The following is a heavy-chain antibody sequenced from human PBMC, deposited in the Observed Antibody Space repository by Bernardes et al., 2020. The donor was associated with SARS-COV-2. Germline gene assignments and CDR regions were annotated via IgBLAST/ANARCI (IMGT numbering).Heavy chain of an antibody. CDR1: GFTFSSYT. J-gene: IGHJ4*02. Sequence: GGSLRLSCVASGFTFSSYTMHWVRQAPGQGLEWVAVVSYDGTNKDYADSVKGRFTISRDNSKNTLNLHLNSLSPEDTAFYYCAREMPYRGVGATDYWGQGTLVTVSS. D-gene: IGHD1-26*01. V-gene: IGHV3-30-3*01. CDR3: AREMPYRGVGATDY. CDR2: VSYDGTNK.